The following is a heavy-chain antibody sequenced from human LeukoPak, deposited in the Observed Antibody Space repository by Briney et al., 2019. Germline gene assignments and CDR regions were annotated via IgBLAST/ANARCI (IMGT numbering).Heavy chain of an antibody. CDR1: GGSISSGGYY. J-gene: IGHJ6*03. Sequence: SQTLSLTCTVSGGSISSGGYYWSWIRQPLGKGLEWIGYIYHSGSTYYNPSLKSRVTISVDRSKNQFSLKLSSVTAADTAVYYCAGRGGSYFYYMDVWGKGTTVTVSS. D-gene: IGHD2-15*01. CDR3: AGRGGSYFYYMDV. V-gene: IGHV4-30-2*01. CDR2: IYHSGST.